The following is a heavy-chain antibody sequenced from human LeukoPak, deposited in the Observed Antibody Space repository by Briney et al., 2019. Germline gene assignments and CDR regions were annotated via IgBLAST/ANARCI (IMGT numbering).Heavy chain of an antibody. D-gene: IGHD3-9*01. CDR2: INHSGST. CDR3: ATRYCDILTGYYSDAFDI. CDR1: GGSFSGYY. Sequence: SETLSLTCAVYGGSFSGYYWSWIRQPPGKGLEWIGEINHSGSTNYNPSLKSRVTISVDTSKNQFSLKLSSVTAADTAVYYCATRYCDILTGYYSDAFDIWGQGTMVTVSS. V-gene: IGHV4-34*01. J-gene: IGHJ3*02.